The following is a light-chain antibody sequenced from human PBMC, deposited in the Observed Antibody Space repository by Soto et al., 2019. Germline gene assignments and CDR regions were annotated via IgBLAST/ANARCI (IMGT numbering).Light chain of an antibody. CDR2: ATS. J-gene: IGKJ2*01. CDR1: QSIRRD. CDR3: QQSFSTPPYT. V-gene: IGKV1-39*01. Sequence: DNQMTQSPSSLSASVGDRVTITCRASQSIRRDLNWYQQKPGKAPKLLIYATSSLQSGVPSRFSGSGSGTDFTLTISSLQPEDFATYYCQQSFSTPPYTFGQGTKLEIK.